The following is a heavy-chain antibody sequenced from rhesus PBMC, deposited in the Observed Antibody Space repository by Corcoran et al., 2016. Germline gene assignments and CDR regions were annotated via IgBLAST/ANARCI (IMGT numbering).Heavy chain of an antibody. CDR3: AKGAGYFDY. V-gene: IGHV3S5*01. Sequence: EVQLVETGGGLVQPGGSLKLSCVASGCTFSSYGMSWVRQAPGKGLEWVSAINSGGGSKYYADRVKGRFTISRDNSKNTLSLQMNSLRAEDTAVYYCAKGAGYFDYWRQGVLVTVSS. CDR2: INSGGGSK. J-gene: IGHJ4*01. CDR1: GCTFSSYG.